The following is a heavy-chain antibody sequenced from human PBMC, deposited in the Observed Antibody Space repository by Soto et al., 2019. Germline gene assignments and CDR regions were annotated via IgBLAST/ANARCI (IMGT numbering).Heavy chain of an antibody. V-gene: IGHV1-69*02. CDR1: GGTFSSYT. J-gene: IGHJ5*02. D-gene: IGHD2-15*01. Sequence: ASVKVSCKASGGTFSSYTISWVRQAPGQGLEWMGRIIPILGIANYAQKFQGRVTITADKSTSTAYMELSSLRSEDTAVYYCARGYCSGGSCYSFSWFDPWGQGTLVTVSS. CDR3: ARGYCSGGSCYSFSWFDP. CDR2: IIPILGIA.